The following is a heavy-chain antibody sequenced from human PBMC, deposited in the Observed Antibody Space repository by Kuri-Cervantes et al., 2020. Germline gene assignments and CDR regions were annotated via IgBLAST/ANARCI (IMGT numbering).Heavy chain of an antibody. CDR2: IHHGGST. V-gene: IGHV4-38-2*02. J-gene: IGHJ4*02. D-gene: IGHD6-19*01. CDR1: SSSISSGFY. CDR3: ARVAFSSGWEVDY. Sequence: SETLSLTCSVSSSSISSGFYWGWVRQPPGKGLEWIGSIHHGGSTFYNPSLGGRVTISVDTSNNQFSLKLTSVTAADTAVYYCARVAFSSGWEVDYWGQGTLVTVSS.